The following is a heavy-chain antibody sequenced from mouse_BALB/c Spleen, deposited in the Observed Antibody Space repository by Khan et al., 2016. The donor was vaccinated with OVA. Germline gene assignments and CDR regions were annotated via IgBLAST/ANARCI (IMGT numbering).Heavy chain of an antibody. Sequence: EVKLEESGGGLVQPGGSMKLSCTASGFSFSDAWMDWVRQSPEKGLEWVAEIRGKANNQATYYAESVKGRFTISRDDSKTSVYLQMNSLRAEDTGIYFCAMQSPQWAGSISYALDYWGQGNSVTVSS. CDR1: GFSFSDAW. D-gene: IGHD1-1*01. CDR3: AMQSPQWAGSISYALDY. CDR2: IRGKANNQAT. V-gene: IGHV6-6*01. J-gene: IGHJ4*01.